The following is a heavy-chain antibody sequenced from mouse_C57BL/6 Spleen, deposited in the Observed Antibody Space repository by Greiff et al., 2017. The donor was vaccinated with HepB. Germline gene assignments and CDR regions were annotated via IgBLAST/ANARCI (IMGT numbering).Heavy chain of an antibody. CDR3: ARGGYQYYFDY. D-gene: IGHD2-2*01. V-gene: IGHV3-1*01. J-gene: IGHJ2*01. CDR2: ISYSGSS. Sequence: EVKLEESGPGMVKPSQSLSLTCTVTGYSITSGYDWHWIRHFPGNKLEWMGYISYSGSSNYNPSLNSRISITHDTSKNHFFLKLNSVTTEDTATYYCARGGYQYYFDYWGQGTTLTVSS. CDR1: GYSITSGYD.